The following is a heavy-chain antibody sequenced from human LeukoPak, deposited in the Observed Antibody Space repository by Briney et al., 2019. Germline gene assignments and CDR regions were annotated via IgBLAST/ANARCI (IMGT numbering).Heavy chain of an antibody. CDR2: IKEDGSEE. CDR1: GFTFSSYW. J-gene: IGHJ3*02. V-gene: IGHV3-7*01. CDR3: ARGSSLDHDAFDI. Sequence: GGSLRLSCGASGFTFSSYWMSWVRQAPGKGLEWVANIKEDGSEEYYVDSVKGRFTISRDNAKSSLYLQMNSLRAEDTAVYYCARGSSLDHDAFDIWGQGTMVTVSS.